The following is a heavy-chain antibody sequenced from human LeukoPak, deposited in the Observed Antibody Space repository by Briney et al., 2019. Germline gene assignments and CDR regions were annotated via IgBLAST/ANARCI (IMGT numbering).Heavy chain of an antibody. CDR2: IHYSGNT. Sequence: SETLSLTCTVSGGSTSSSNYCWGWIRQPPGKGLEWIGGIHYSGNTYYNPSLKSRVTISVDTSKNQFSLKLSSVTAADTAVYYCARLGAGPTYYDFWSGYSSFYFDYWGQGTLVTVSS. J-gene: IGHJ4*02. CDR1: GGSTSSSNYC. CDR3: ARLGAGPTYYDFWSGYSSFYFDY. D-gene: IGHD3-3*01. V-gene: IGHV4-39*01.